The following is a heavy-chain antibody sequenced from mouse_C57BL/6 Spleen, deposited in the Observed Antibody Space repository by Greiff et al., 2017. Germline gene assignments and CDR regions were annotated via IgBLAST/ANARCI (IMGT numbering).Heavy chain of an antibody. J-gene: IGHJ2*01. V-gene: IGHV1-55*01. D-gene: IGHD2-4*01. CDR2: IYPGSGST. Sequence: QVQLQQPGAELVKPGASVRMSCKASGYTFTSYWITWVKQRPGQGLEWIGEIYPGSGSTNYNEKFKSKATLTVDTSSSTAYMQLNSLTSEDSAVYYCARAYDYDLYYFDYWGQGTTLTVSS. CDR1: GYTFTSYW. CDR3: ARAYDYDLYYFDY.